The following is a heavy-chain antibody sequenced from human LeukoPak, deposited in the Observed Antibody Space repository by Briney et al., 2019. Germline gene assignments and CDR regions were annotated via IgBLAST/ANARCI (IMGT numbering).Heavy chain of an antibody. CDR3: ARDGDILTGSSYYYYYYMDV. CDR1: GFTFSSYA. D-gene: IGHD3-9*01. CDR2: ISVTGRST. J-gene: IGHJ6*03. V-gene: IGHV3-64*01. Sequence: PRGSLRLSCAASGFTFSSYAMHWVRKAPGKGLEYVSAISVTGRSTYYANSVKGRFTISRDNSKNTLYLQMGSLRAEDMAVYYCARDGDILTGSSYYYYYYMDVWGKGTTVTVSS.